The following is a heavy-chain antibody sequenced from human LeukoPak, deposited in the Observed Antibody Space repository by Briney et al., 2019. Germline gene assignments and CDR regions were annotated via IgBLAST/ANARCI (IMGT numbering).Heavy chain of an antibody. CDR1: GGSITSYY. CDR3: ARLYSSSLGRVFDY. J-gene: IGHJ4*02. CDR2: IYNSGST. Sequence: SSETLSLTCTVSGGSITSYYWSWIRQPPGKGLEWIGYIYNSGSTNYNPSLKSRVTISVDTSKNQFSLKLSSVTAADTAVYYCARLYSSSLGRVFDYWGQGTLVTVSS. D-gene: IGHD4-11*01. V-gene: IGHV4-59*01.